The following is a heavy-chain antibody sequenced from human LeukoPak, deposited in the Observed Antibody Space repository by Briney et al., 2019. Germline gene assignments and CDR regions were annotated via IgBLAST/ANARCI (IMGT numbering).Heavy chain of an antibody. D-gene: IGHD1/OR15-1a*01. CDR3: ASSQQTFDY. Sequence: PGGSLRLSCAASGFTFSSYAMHWVRQAPGKGLEWVAVISYDGSNKYYADSVKGRFTISRDNPKNTLYLQMNSLRAEDTAVYYCASSQQTFDYWGQGTLVTVS. V-gene: IGHV3-30*04. CDR2: ISYDGSNK. J-gene: IGHJ4*02. CDR1: GFTFSSYA.